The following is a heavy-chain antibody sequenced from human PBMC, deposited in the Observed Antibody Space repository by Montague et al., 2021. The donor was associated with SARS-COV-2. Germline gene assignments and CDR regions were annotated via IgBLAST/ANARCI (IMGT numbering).Heavy chain of an antibody. D-gene: IGHD3-3*01. CDR2: IDNDGSST. V-gene: IGHV3-74*01. CDR3: ARGVGITIFGDLSLEGDYYYSMDV. J-gene: IGHJ6*02. Sequence: SLRLSCPASGFTFRSHWMRWVRQVPEKGLVWVSRIDNDGSSTNYVDSVKGRFTISRDNAKNTLDLQMNSLRVEDTAVYYCARGVGITIFGDLSLEGDYYYSMDVWGQGTAVTVSS. CDR1: GFTFRSHW.